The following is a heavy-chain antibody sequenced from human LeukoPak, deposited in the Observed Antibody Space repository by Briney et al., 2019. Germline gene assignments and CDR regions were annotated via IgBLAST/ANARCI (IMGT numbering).Heavy chain of an antibody. CDR3: ARIGSYPYYFDY. D-gene: IGHD1-26*01. Sequence: GGPLRLSCAASGFTFSSYEMNWVRQAPGKGLEWVSYISTTGNTIYYADSVKGRFTISRDNAKKSLYLQMNSLRAEDTAVYYCARIGSYPYYFDYWSQEALVTVSS. V-gene: IGHV3-48*03. CDR1: GFTFSSYE. CDR2: ISTTGNTI. J-gene: IGHJ4*02.